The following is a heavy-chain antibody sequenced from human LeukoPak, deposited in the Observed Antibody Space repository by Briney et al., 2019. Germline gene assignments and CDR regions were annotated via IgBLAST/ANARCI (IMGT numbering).Heavy chain of an antibody. CDR2: VSGYNGNT. CDR1: GYTFTSNA. V-gene: IGHV1-18*01. J-gene: IGHJ4*02. Sequence: ASVKVSCKASGYTFTSNAVSWVRQAPGQGLEWMGWVSGYNGNTNYAQKFQGRVTMTTDTFTSTAYMELTSLRSDDTAVYYCASDPPALFYFDYWGQGTLVTVSS. CDR3: ASDPPALFYFDY.